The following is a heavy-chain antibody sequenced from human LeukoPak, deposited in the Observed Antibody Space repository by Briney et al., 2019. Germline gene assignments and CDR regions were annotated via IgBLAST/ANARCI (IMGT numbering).Heavy chain of an antibody. CDR1: SGSIRSYY. J-gene: IGHJ5*02. CDR3: ARARSGINWFDP. V-gene: IGHV4-59*01. CDR2: INYSGST. Sequence: PSETLSLTCTVSSGSIRSYYWSWIRQPPGKGLEWIGYINYSGSTNYNASLKSRVTISVDTSKNQFSLKLSSVTAADTAVYYCARARSGINWFDPWGQGTLVTVSS. D-gene: IGHD1-14*01.